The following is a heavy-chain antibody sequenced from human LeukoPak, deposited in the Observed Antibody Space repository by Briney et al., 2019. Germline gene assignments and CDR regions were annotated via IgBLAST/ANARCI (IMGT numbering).Heavy chain of an antibody. CDR3: ARDEAYGSGSYYPFDY. D-gene: IGHD3-10*01. Sequence: SETLSLTCAVSGGSISSYYWSWIRQPPGKGQEWIGYIFYNGNTNYNPSLRSRVTMSLDTSKNQFSLKLTSVTAADTAVYYCARDEAYGSGSYYPFDYWGQGTLVTVSS. J-gene: IGHJ4*02. CDR1: GGSISSYY. V-gene: IGHV4-59*01. CDR2: IFYNGNT.